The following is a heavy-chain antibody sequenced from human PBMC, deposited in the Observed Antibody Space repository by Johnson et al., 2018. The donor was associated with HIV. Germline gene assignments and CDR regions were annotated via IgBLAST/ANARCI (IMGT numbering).Heavy chain of an antibody. D-gene: IGHD6-13*01. CDR3: AKELAADGVDAFDI. V-gene: IGHV3-74*01. CDR2: IDTEGSGT. J-gene: IGHJ3*02. CDR1: GFSFSTYW. Sequence: VQLVESGGRLVQPGGSLRLSCAASGFSFSTYWMHWVRRVPGKGLVWVSRIDTEGSGTTYADSVKGRFTISRDNSKNTLYLQMNSLRVEDTAVYYCAKELAADGVDAFDIWGQGTMVTVSS.